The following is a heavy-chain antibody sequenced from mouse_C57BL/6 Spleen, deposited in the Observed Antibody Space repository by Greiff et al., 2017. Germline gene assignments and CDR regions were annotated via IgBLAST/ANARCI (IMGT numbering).Heavy chain of an antibody. Sequence: QVQLQQSGAELMKPGASVKLSCKATGYTFTGYWIEWVKQRPGHGLEWIGEILPGSGSTNYNAKFKGKATFTADTSSNTAYMQLSSLTTEDSAIYYCARRGQLRLFYYFDYWGQGTTLTVSS. V-gene: IGHV1-9*01. CDR3: ARRGQLRLFYYFDY. D-gene: IGHD3-2*02. CDR2: ILPGSGST. CDR1: GYTFTGYW. J-gene: IGHJ2*01.